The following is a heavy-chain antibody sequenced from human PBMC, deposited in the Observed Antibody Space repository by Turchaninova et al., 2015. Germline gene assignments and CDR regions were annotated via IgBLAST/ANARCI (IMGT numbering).Heavy chain of an antibody. CDR2: IYYSGST. J-gene: IGHJ4*02. Sequence: QVQLQESGPGLVKPSETLSLTCTVSGGSLSSYYWSWIRQPPGEGLEWIGYIYYSGSTNYNPSLKSRVTISVDTSKNQFSLKLSSVTAADTAVYYCAREFGTRRRYFDYWGQGTLVTVSS. V-gene: IGHV4-59*01. D-gene: IGHD3-10*01. CDR1: GGSLSSYY. CDR3: AREFGTRRRYFDY.